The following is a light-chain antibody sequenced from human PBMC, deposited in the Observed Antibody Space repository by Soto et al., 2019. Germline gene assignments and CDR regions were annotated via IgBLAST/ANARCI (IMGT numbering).Light chain of an antibody. CDR1: QSLLHSNGYNY. CDR3: MQALQAPLT. Sequence: EIVMTQTPLSLPVTPGEPSSISCSSSQSLLHSNGYNYLDWYLQKPGQSPQLLIYLGSNRASGVPDRFSGSGSGTDFTLKISRVEAEDVGFYYCMQALQAPLTFGQGTKVDIK. CDR2: LGS. V-gene: IGKV2-28*01. J-gene: IGKJ1*01.